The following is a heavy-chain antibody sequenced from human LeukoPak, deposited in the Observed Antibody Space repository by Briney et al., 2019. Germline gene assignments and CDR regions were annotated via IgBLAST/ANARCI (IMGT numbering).Heavy chain of an antibody. J-gene: IGHJ4*02. CDR3: ARSNYYDSSGYYYDSFDY. Sequence: SQTLSLTCTVSGGSFSSGDYYWSWIRQPPGKGLEWIGYIYYSGSTYYNPSLESRVTISVDTSKNQFSLKLSSVTAADTAVYYCARSNYYDSSGYYYDSFDYWGQGTLVTVSS. D-gene: IGHD3-22*01. CDR1: GGSFSSGDYY. CDR2: IYYSGST. V-gene: IGHV4-30-4*01.